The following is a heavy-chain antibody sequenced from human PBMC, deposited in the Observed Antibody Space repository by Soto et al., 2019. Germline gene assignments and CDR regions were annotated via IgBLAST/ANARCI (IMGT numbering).Heavy chain of an antibody. Sequence: ASVKVSCKASGYTFTSYDINWVLQATVQGLEWMGWMNPNSGNTGYAQKFQGRVTMTRNTSISTAYMELSSLRSEDTAVYYCARGGGSSGWYYYYGMDVWGQGTTVTVSS. CDR3: ARGGGSSGWYYYYGMDV. CDR1: GYTFTSYD. V-gene: IGHV1-8*01. CDR2: MNPNSGNT. J-gene: IGHJ6*02. D-gene: IGHD6-19*01.